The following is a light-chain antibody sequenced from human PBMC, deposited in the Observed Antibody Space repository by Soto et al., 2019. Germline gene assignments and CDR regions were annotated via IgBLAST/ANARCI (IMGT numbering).Light chain of an antibody. CDR2: GAS. Sequence: EIVLTQSPGTLSLSPGGRVTLSWMGSQSVSSSSLAWYQQKPGQAPRLLIYGASSRATGIPDRFSGSGSQTDFTLTISRLEPEDFAVYYCQQYGTSPRTFGQGTKVDIK. V-gene: IGKV3-20*01. CDR1: QSVSSSS. J-gene: IGKJ1*01. CDR3: QQYGTSPRT.